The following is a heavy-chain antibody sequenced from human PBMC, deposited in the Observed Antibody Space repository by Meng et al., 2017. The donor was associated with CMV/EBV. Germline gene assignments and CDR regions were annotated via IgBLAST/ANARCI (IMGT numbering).Heavy chain of an antibody. CDR3: ARSGVGVR. J-gene: IGHJ4*02. Sequence: ESLRLSCTVSGGSISSYYWSWIRQPPGKGLEWIGYIYYSGSTNYNPSLKSRVTISVDTSKNQFSLKLSSVTAADTAVYYCARSGVGVRWGQGTLVTVSS. V-gene: IGHV4-59*01. CDR1: GGSISSYY. D-gene: IGHD3-10*01. CDR2: IYYSGST.